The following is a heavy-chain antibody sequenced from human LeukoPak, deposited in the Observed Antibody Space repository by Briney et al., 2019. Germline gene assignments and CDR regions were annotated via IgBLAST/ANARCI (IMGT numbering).Heavy chain of an antibody. V-gene: IGHV3-23*01. CDR3: ASQSGSYFHDAFDI. CDR1: GFTFISYG. Sequence: PGGSLRLSCAASGFTFISYGMSWVRQAPGKGLEWVSAISGSGDATYYADSVRGRFTISRDKSKNTLNLQMNSLRAGDTAVYDCASQSGSYFHDAFDIWGQGSMVTVSS. CDR2: ISGSGDAT. J-gene: IGHJ3*02. D-gene: IGHD1-26*01.